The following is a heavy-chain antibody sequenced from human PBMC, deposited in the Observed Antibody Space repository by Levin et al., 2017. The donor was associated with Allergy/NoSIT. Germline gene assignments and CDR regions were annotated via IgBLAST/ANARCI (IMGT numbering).Heavy chain of an antibody. CDR3: AREGVGDYGMNV. D-gene: IGHD3-10*01. V-gene: IGHV1-2*06. Sequence: GESLKISCQASGYIFTNHYIHWVRQAPGQGLEWMGRITPKNGDTKYAEKFQGRVTMTRDTSITTAYMELSSLRSDDTAVYYCAREGVGDYGMNVWGQGTTVTVSS. J-gene: IGHJ6*02. CDR2: ITPKNGDT. CDR1: GYIFTNHY.